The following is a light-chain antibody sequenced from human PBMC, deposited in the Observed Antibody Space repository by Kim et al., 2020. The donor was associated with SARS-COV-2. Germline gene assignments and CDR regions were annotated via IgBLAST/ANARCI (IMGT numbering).Light chain of an antibody. CDR2: DVT. CDR1: TSDVGEWNY. CDR3: TSYTTSTTLVL. J-gene: IGLJ2*01. V-gene: IGLV2-14*03. Sequence: SITISCTGTTSDVGEWNYVSWYQQHPGKAPKLMIYDVTNRPAGVSNRFSGSKSGNTASLTISGLQAEDEADYYCTSYTTSTTLVLFGGGTQLTVL.